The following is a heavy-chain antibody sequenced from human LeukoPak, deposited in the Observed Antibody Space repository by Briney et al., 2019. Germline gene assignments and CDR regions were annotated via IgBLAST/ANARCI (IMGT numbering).Heavy chain of an antibody. Sequence: SVKVSCKASGFTFTSSAVQWVRQARGQRLEWIGWIVVGSGNTNYAQKFQERVTITRDMSTSTAYMELSSLRSEDTAVYYCARDHAYYDFWSGYSSAGWFDPWGQGTLVTVSS. J-gene: IGHJ5*02. D-gene: IGHD3-3*01. CDR3: ARDHAYYDFWSGYSSAGWFDP. CDR2: IVVGSGNT. CDR1: GFTFTSSA. V-gene: IGHV1-58*01.